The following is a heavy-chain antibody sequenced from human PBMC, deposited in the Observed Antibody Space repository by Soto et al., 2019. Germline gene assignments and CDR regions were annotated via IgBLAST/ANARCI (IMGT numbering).Heavy chain of an antibody. CDR2: ISSNGGST. D-gene: IGHD1-26*01. CDR3: VKFPSGSHWYYYYGMDV. Sequence: AGGSLRLSCSASGFTFSSYAMHWVRQAPGKGLGYVSAISSNGGSTYYADSVKGRFTISRDNSKNTLYLQMSSLRAEDTAVYYCVKFPSGSHWYYYYGMDVWGQGTTVTVSS. J-gene: IGHJ6*02. V-gene: IGHV3-64D*06. CDR1: GFTFSSYA.